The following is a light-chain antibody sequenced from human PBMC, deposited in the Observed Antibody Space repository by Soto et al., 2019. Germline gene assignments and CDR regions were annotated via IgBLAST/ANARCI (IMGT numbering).Light chain of an antibody. V-gene: IGKV1-39*01. CDR1: QTISIF. CDR2: GAS. Sequence: DIQMTQSPSALAASVGDRVTITCRASQTISIFLNWYQQKPGKAPKLLIYGASTLQGGVPSRFSGSGSGTDFTLTISRLQPEDFAVYYCQQYGRSPTTFGQGTQWIS. J-gene: IGKJ1*01. CDR3: QQYGRSPTT.